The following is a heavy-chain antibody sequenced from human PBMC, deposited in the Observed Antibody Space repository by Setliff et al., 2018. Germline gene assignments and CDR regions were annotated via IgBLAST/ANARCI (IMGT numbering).Heavy chain of an antibody. CDR3: ARGGYSRFDY. V-gene: IGHV3-7*03. Sequence: GGSLRLSCAASGFTFSNYWMSWVRQAPGKGLEWVANIKQDGSEKYYVDSVKGRFTISRDNAKNSLYLQMNSLRAEDTAVYYCARGGYSRFDYWGQGILVTVSS. D-gene: IGHD5-18*01. CDR1: GFTFSNYW. CDR2: IKQDGSEK. J-gene: IGHJ4*02.